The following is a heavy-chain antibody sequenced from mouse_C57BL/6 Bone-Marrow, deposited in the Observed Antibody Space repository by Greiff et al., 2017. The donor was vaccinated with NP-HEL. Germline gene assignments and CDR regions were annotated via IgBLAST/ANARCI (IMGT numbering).Heavy chain of an antibody. J-gene: IGHJ4*01. CDR2: IYPGSGNT. CDR1: GYTFTDYY. Sequence: QVQLKESGAELVRPGASVKLSCKASGYTFTDYYINWVKQRPGQGLEWIARIYPGSGNTYYNEKFKGKATLTAEKSSSTAYMQLSSLTSEDSAVYFCARFYDDGDYYAMDYWGQGTSVTVSS. D-gene: IGHD2-12*01. CDR3: ARFYDDGDYYAMDY. V-gene: IGHV1-76*01.